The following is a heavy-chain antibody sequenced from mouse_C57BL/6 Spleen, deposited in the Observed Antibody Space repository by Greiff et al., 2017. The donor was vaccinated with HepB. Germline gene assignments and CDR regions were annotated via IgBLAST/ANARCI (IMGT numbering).Heavy chain of an antibody. V-gene: IGHV5-9*01. CDR1: GFTFSSYT. J-gene: IGHJ4*01. CDR2: ISGGGGNT. CDR3: ARHKDY. Sequence: EVKVEESGGGLVKPGGSLKLSCAASGFTFSSYTMSWVRQTPEKRLEWVATISGGGGNTYYPDSVKGRFTISRDNAKNTLYLQMSSLRSEDTALYYCARHKDYWGQGTSVTVSS.